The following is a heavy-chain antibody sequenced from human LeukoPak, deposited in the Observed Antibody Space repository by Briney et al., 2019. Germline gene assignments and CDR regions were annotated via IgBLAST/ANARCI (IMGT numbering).Heavy chain of an antibody. Sequence: GGSLRLSCAASGFTFSDYYMSWIRQAPGKGLEWVSYISSSSSYTNYADSVKGRFTISRDNAKNSLYLQMNSLRAEDTAVYYCARRGSGIAAAGYFDYWGQGTLATVSS. CDR1: GFTFSDYY. CDR3: ARRGSGIAAAGYFDY. D-gene: IGHD6-13*01. CDR2: ISSSSSYT. J-gene: IGHJ4*02. V-gene: IGHV3-11*06.